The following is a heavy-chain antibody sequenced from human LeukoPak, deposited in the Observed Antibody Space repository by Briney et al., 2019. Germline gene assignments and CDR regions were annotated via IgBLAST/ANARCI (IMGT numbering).Heavy chain of an antibody. J-gene: IGHJ3*02. D-gene: IGHD3-22*01. CDR2: ISSSSSYI. CDR1: GFTFSSYS. Sequence: GGSLRLSCAASGFTFSSYSMNWVRQAPGKGLEWVSSISSSSSYIYYADSVKGRFTISRDNAKNSLYLQMNSLRAEDTAVYYCARDNHYYDSRAPDAFGIWGQGTMVTVSS. CDR3: ARDNHYYDSRAPDAFGI. V-gene: IGHV3-21*01.